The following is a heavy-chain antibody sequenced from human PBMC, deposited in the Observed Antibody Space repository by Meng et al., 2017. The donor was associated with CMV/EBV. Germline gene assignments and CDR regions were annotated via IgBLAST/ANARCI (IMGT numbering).Heavy chain of an antibody. J-gene: IGHJ6*02. V-gene: IGHV1-18*01. CDR2: ISAHKGKT. D-gene: IGHD1-1*01. CDR1: GYNFHQYV. Sequence: ASVKVSCKAPGYNFHQYVIMWVRQAPGQGLEWMGWISAHKGKTNYAQNLQGRVTMTTDTSRTMAFMELRSLRPDDTAVYFCGRSRGGLKFAVVPTAIMDVWGQGTTVTVSS. CDR3: GRSRGGLKFAVVPTAIMDV.